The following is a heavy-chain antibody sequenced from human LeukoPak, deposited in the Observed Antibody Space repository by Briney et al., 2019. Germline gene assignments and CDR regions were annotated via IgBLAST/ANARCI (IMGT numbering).Heavy chain of an antibody. D-gene: IGHD1-1*01. CDR2: MNPNSGNT. Sequence: ASVKVSCKASGYTFTSYDINWVRQATGQGLEWMGWMNPNSGNTGYAQKFEGRVTMTRNTSISTAYMELSSLRSEDTAVYYCARARYTIYYYYGMDVWGQGTTVTVSS. J-gene: IGHJ6*02. CDR3: ARARYTIYYYYGMDV. V-gene: IGHV1-8*01. CDR1: GYTFTSYD.